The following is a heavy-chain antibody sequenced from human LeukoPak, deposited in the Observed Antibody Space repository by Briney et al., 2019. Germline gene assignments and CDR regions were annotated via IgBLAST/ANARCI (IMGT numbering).Heavy chain of an antibody. CDR2: INHSGST. D-gene: IGHD6-19*01. V-gene: IGHV4-34*01. CDR1: GGSFGGYY. J-gene: IGHJ4*02. CDR3: ARFKRAGGWSYFDY. Sequence: SETLSLTCAVYGGSFGGYYWSWIRQPPGKGLEWIGEINHSGSTNYNPSLKSRVTISVDTSKNQFSLKLSSVTAADTAVYYCARFKRAGGWSYFDYWGQGTLVTVSS.